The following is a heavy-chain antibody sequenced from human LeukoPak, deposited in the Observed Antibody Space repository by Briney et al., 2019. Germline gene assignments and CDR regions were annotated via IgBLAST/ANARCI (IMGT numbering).Heavy chain of an antibody. CDR3: ARDRVIDAFDI. V-gene: IGHV3-7*01. Sequence: GGSLRLSCAASGFTFSSYWMSWVRQAPGKGLEWVANIKQDGSEEYYVDSVKGRFTISRDNAKNSLYLQMNSLRAEDTAVYYCARDRVIDAFDIWGQGTMVTVSS. J-gene: IGHJ3*02. CDR1: GFTFSSYW. CDR2: IKQDGSEE. D-gene: IGHD2-21*01.